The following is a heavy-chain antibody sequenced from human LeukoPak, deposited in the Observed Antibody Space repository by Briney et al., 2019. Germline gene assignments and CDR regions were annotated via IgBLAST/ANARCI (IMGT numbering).Heavy chain of an antibody. V-gene: IGHV3-66*01. CDR2: IPSGGST. CDR1: GFTVSSNY. Sequence: GGSLRLSCEASGFTVSSNYMSWVRQAPGNGLEWVSVIPSGGSTYYADSVKGRFTISRDSSKNTLYLQMNSLRAEDTAVYYCARDYYDSSGPNDYWGQGTLVTVSS. CDR3: ARDYYDSSGPNDY. J-gene: IGHJ4*02. D-gene: IGHD3-22*01.